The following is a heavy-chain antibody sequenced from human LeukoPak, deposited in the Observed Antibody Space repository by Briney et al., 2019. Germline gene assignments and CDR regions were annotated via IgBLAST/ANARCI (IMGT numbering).Heavy chain of an antibody. CDR3: ARESPLGYCSSTSCYGWFDP. CDR1: GGTFSSYA. J-gene: IGHJ5*02. V-gene: IGHV1-69*01. Sequence: SVKVSCKASGGTFSSYAISWVRQAPGQGLEWMGGIIPIFGTANYAQKFQGRVTITADVSTSTAYMELSSLRSEDTAVYYCARESPLGYCSSTSCYGWFDPWGQGTLVTVSS. CDR2: IIPIFGTA. D-gene: IGHD2-2*01.